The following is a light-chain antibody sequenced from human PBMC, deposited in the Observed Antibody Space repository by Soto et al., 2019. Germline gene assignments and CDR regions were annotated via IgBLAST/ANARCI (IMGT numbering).Light chain of an antibody. CDR3: HQLYSAPLT. CDR1: QSVLASANTKNL. J-gene: IGKJ4*01. Sequence: DIVMTQSPDSLAMSLGERATLNCKSSQSVLASANTKNLLAWYQQKPGQPPKLLIYGASTRESGVTDRFRGSGSRTDFPLTISSLQADDVAFYYCHQLYSAPLTFGGGTNVEIK. CDR2: GAS. V-gene: IGKV4-1*01.